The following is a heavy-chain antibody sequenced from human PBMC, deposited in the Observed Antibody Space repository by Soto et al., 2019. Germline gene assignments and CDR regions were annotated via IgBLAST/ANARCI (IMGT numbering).Heavy chain of an antibody. CDR1: GFTFSSYG. CDR2: IWYDGSNK. J-gene: IGHJ6*02. V-gene: IGHV3-33*06. D-gene: IGHD1-26*01. Sequence: QVQLVESGGGVVQPGRSLRLSCAASGFTFSSYGMHWVRQAPGKGLEWVAVIWYDGSNKYYADSVKGRFTISRDNSKNTLYLQMNSLIAEDTAVYYCAKTMGSYYDYYYYGMDVWGLGTTVTVSS. CDR3: AKTMGSYYDYYYYGMDV.